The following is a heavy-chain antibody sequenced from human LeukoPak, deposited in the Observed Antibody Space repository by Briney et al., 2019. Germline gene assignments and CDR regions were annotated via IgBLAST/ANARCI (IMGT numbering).Heavy chain of an antibody. CDR2: ISAYNGNT. D-gene: IGHD3-22*01. J-gene: IGHJ2*01. V-gene: IGHV1-18*01. CDR3: ARQPLKYYYDSSGYDNWYFDL. CDR1: GYTVTSYG. Sequence: ASVKVSCKASGYTVTSYGISWVRQAPGQGLEWMGWISAYNGNTNYEQKFQGRVTMTTDASTSTASTTTAYMELRSLRSDDTAVYYCARQPLKYYYDSSGYDNWYFDLWGRGTLVTVSS.